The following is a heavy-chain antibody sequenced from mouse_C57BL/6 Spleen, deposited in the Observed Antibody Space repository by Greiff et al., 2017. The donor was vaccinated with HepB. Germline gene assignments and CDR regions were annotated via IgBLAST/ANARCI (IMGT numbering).Heavy chain of an antibody. J-gene: IGHJ1*03. D-gene: IGHD1-1*01. CDR2: ISSGSSTI. V-gene: IGHV5-17*01. CDR3: ARKLAWYFDV. Sequence: DVQLVESGGGLVKPGGSLKLSCAASGFTFSDYGMHWVRQAPEKGLEWVAYISSGSSTIYYADTVKGRFTISRDNAKNTLFLQMTSLRSEDTAMYYCARKLAWYFDVWGTGTTVTVSS. CDR1: GFTFSDYG.